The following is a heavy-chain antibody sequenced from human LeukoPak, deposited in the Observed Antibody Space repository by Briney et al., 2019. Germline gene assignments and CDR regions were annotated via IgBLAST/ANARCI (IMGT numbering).Heavy chain of an antibody. D-gene: IGHD3-3*02. V-gene: IGHV1-18*01. Sequence: ASVKVSCKASAYNFISYSISWVRLVPGQGLEWTGWISAYSGDTNYAQRFQGRVTMSTDTSTDTAYMELRSLKSEDTAVYYCARNAFKTSSENYFDFWGRGTLVTVSS. CDR3: ARNAFKTSSENYFDF. J-gene: IGHJ4*02. CDR2: ISAYSGDT. CDR1: AYNFISYS.